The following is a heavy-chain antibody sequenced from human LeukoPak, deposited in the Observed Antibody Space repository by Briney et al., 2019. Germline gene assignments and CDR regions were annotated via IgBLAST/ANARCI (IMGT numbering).Heavy chain of an antibody. V-gene: IGHV4-59*01. CDR2: IYYTGST. CDR1: GGSISSYY. J-gene: IGHJ1*01. CDR3: ARGPRIAAAGTYFQH. D-gene: IGHD6-13*01. Sequence: SETLSLTCTVSGGSISSYYWSWIRQPPGKGLEWIGYIYYTGSTNYNPSLKSRVTISVDTSKNQFSLKLSSVTAADTAVYYCARGPRIAAAGTYFQHWGQGTLLTVSS.